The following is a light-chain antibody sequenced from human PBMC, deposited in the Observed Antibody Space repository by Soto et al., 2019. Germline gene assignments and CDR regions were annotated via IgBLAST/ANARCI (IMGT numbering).Light chain of an antibody. CDR2: AAS. V-gene: IGKV1-39*01. Sequence: IEVTQSPSSLAASVGDRGTIXXRASQTIGTYVTWYRQKPGAPPELXIYAASTLPSGVPSRFRGGASGTDFTLTISSLQLDDFATYYCQQSYNTPLTFGQGTKVDIK. CDR3: QQSYNTPLT. J-gene: IGKJ1*01. CDR1: QTIGTY.